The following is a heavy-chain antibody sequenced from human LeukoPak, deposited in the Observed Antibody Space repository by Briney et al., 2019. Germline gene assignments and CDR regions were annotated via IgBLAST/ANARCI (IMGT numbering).Heavy chain of an antibody. J-gene: IGHJ4*02. CDR2: ISGSGGST. D-gene: IGHD3-10*01. Sequence: GGSLRLSCAASGFTFTSYSMSWVRQAPGKGLEWVSAISGSGGSTYYADSVKGRFTISRDNSKNTLYLQMNSLRAEDTAVYYLAKGRRRPGRFPSSVDYWGQGTLVTVSS. CDR1: GFTFTSYS. CDR3: AKGRRRPGRFPSSVDY. V-gene: IGHV3-23*01.